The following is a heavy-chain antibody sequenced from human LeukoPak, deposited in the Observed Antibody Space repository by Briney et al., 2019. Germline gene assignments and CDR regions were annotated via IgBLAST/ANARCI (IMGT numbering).Heavy chain of an antibody. V-gene: IGHV3-21*04. Sequence: GGSLRLSCAASGFTFSSYSMNWVRQAPGKGLEWVSSISSSSSYIYYADSVKGRFAISRDNAKNSLYLQMSNLRAEDTAVYFCARGGGLDVWGQGATVTVSS. CDR2: ISSSSSYI. CDR1: GFTFSSYS. CDR3: ARGGGLDV. D-gene: IGHD3-16*01. J-gene: IGHJ6*02.